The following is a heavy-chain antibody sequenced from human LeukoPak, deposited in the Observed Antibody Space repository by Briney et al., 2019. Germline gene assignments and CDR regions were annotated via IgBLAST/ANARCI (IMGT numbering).Heavy chain of an antibody. D-gene: IGHD2-2*01. CDR1: GGSISSYY. J-gene: IGHJ3*01. Sequence: SETLPLTCTVSGGSISSYYWSWIRQPPGKGLEWIGYIYYSGSTKYNPSLKSRVTISVDTSKNQFSLKLSSVTAADTAVYYCARQRRYDADAFDVWGQGTMVTVSS. V-gene: IGHV4-59*08. CDR3: ARQRRYDADAFDV. CDR2: IYYSGST.